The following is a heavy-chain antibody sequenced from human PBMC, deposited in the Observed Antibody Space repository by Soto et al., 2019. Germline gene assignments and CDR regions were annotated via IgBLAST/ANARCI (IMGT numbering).Heavy chain of an antibody. CDR2: ISGSGGST. CDR1: GFTFSSYA. V-gene: IGHV3-23*01. Sequence: PGGSLRLSCAASGFTFSSYAMSWVRQAKGKGLEWVSAISGSGGSTYYADSVKGRFTISRDNSKNTLYLQMNSLRAEDTAVYYCAKDKGSSSSVWFDPWGQGTLVTVSS. CDR3: AKDKGSSSSVWFDP. D-gene: IGHD6-6*01. J-gene: IGHJ5*02.